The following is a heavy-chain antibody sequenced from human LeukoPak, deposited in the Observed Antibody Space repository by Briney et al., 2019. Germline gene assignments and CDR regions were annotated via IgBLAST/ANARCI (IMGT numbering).Heavy chain of an antibody. D-gene: IGHD6-19*01. V-gene: IGHV4-39*07. Sequence: PSETLSLTCTVSGGSISSSSYYWGWIRQPPGKGLEWIGSIYYSGSTYYNPSLKSRVTISVDTSKNQFSLKLSSVTAADTAVYYCARLSRGIDYWGQGTLVTVSS. CDR2: IYYSGST. J-gene: IGHJ4*02. CDR3: ARLSRGIDY. CDR1: GGSISSSSYY.